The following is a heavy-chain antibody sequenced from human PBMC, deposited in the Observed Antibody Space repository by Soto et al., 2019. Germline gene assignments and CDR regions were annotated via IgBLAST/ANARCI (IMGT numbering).Heavy chain of an antibody. Sequence: GASVKVSCKVSGYTLTELSMHWVRQAPGKGLEWMGGFDPEDGETIYAQKFQGRVTMTEDTSTDTAYMELSSLGSEDTAVYYCATATRCSTSCYFYDAFDIWGQGTMVTVSS. V-gene: IGHV1-24*01. CDR2: FDPEDGET. D-gene: IGHD2-2*01. J-gene: IGHJ3*02. CDR3: ATATRCSTSCYFYDAFDI. CDR1: GYTLTELS.